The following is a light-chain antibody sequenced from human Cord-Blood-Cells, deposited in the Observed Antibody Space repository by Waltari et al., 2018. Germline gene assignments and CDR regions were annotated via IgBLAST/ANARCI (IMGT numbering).Light chain of an antibody. V-gene: IGLV2-23*03. CDR3: CSYAGSSTFV. Sequence: QSALTQPASVSGSPGQPITISRTGTSSDVGSYNLVPWYHQHPGKAPKLMIYEGSKRPSGVSNRFSGSKSGNTASLTISGLQAEDEADYYCCSYAGSSTFVFGTGTKVTVL. CDR2: EGS. J-gene: IGLJ1*01. CDR1: SSDVGSYNL.